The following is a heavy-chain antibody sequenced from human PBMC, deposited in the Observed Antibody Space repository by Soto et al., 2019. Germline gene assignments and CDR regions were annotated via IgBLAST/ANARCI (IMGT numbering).Heavy chain of an antibody. CDR3: ARDRSYYSDY. V-gene: IGHV1-18*01. CDR2: INAYNGNT. CDR1: GYNFIDKY. J-gene: IGHJ4*02. Sequence: ASVKVSCKTSGYNFIDKYVHWVRQAPGQGLEWMGWINAYNGNTHYAQKIQGRVTMTTDTSTSTAYMELRSLRSDDTAVYYCARDRSYYSDYWGQGTLVTVSS. D-gene: IGHD3-10*01.